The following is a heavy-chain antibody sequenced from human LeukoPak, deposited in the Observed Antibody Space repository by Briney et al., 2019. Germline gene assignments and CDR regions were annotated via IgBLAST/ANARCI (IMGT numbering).Heavy chain of an antibody. CDR1: GYIFTSYW. CDR3: ARHQVAGGDFDY. Sequence: GESLQIFCKGSGYIFTSYWIGWVRQMPAKRLQERGTIYPGDSDTRYSPSFQAQVTISADKSISTAYLQWSSLKASDTAMYYCARHQVAGGDFDYWGQGTLVTVSS. V-gene: IGHV5-51*01. CDR2: IYPGDSDT. D-gene: IGHD6-19*01. J-gene: IGHJ4*02.